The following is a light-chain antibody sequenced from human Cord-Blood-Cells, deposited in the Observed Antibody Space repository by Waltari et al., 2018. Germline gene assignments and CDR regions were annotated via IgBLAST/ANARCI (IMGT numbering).Light chain of an antibody. V-gene: IGKV2-40*01. Sequence: DTENTQTPLSLPVTPGEPASISCRSTESLLDRDHGNTYLDWSLETPGQSAQLLIYSLAYRASGVPDMFSGRGSGTDFTRKISRVEAEDVGVYYCMQRIEFPFTFGPGTKVDIK. CDR1: ESLLDRDHGNTY. J-gene: IGKJ3*01. CDR3: MQRIEFPFT. CDR2: SLA.